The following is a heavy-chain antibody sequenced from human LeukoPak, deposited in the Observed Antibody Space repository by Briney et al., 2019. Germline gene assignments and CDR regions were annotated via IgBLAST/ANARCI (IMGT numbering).Heavy chain of an antibody. CDR2: IYYSGST. V-gene: IGHV4-39*01. CDR3: ASYCSSTSCSHGAFDI. J-gene: IGHJ3*02. CDR1: GGSISSSSYY. D-gene: IGHD2-2*01. Sequence: SETLSLTCTVSGGSISSSSYYWGWIRQPPGKGLEWIGSIYYSGSTYYNPSLKSRVTISVDTSKNQFSLKLSSVTAADTAVYYCASYCSSTSCSHGAFDIWGQGTMVTVSS.